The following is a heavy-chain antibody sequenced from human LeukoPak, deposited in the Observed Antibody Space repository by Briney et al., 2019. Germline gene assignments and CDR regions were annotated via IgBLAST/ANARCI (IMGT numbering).Heavy chain of an antibody. J-gene: IGHJ6*02. CDR3: ARAGAPYGSGNYCNSDV. V-gene: IGHV4-59*01. CDR2: IHHSGGA. D-gene: IGHD3-10*01. Sequence: ASETLSLTCTVSGASISSYYWSWIRQPPGKGLEWIGYIHHSGGANYNPSLKSRVTISVDTSKNQFSLKLSSVTAADTAVYYCARAGAPYGSGNYCNSDVWGQGTTVTVSS. CDR1: GASISSYY.